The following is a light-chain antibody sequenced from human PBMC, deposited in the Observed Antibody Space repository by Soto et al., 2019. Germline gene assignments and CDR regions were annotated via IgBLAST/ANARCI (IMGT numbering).Light chain of an antibody. Sequence: DIVMTQSPDSLAVSLGERATINCKSSQSVLYSSNNKNYLAWYQQKPGQPPKLLIYWASTRESGVPDRFSGSGSGTDFTLTISSLQAEDVAVYYCQQYYSTPLWPFGQGTKLEIK. V-gene: IGKV4-1*01. J-gene: IGKJ2*01. CDR3: QQYYSTPLWP. CDR2: WAS. CDR1: QSVLYSSNNKNY.